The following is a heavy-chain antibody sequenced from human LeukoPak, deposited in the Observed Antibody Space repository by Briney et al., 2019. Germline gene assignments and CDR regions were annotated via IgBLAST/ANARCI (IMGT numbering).Heavy chain of an antibody. CDR1: GGSFSGYY. V-gene: IGHV4-34*01. J-gene: IGHJ3*02. Sequence: PSETLSLTCAVYGGSFSGYYWSWIRQPPGKGLEWIGEINHSGSTNYNPSLKSRVTISVDTSKNQFSLKLSSVTAADTAVYYCARGRKSITMIVVVITKRKYAFDIWGQGTMVTVSS. D-gene: IGHD3-22*01. CDR3: ARGRKSITMIVVVITKRKYAFDI. CDR2: INHSGST.